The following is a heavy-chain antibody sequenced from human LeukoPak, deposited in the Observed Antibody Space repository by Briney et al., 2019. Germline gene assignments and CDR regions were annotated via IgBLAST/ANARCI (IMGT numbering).Heavy chain of an antibody. V-gene: IGHV4-59*01. CDR1: GGTISSYY. CDR2: IYYSGST. J-gene: IGHJ4*02. D-gene: IGHD3-3*01. Sequence: RASETLSLTCTVSGGTISSYYWSWIRQPPGKGLEWIGYIYYSGSTNYNPSLKSRVTISVDTSKNQFSLKLSSVTAADTAVYYCARASLDYDFWSGYVYWGQGTLVTVSS. CDR3: ARASLDYDFWSGYVY.